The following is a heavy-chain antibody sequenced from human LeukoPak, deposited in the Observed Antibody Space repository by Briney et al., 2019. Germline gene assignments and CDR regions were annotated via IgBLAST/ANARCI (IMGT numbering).Heavy chain of an antibody. CDR1: VFTFKTYS. Sequence: PGGSLRLSCAASVFTFKTYSMSWVRQARGKGLEWGSSISTNNNYIYYAESVKGRFTISRDNAENSLFLQMSSLRAEDKAVYYCAKDLAYCGGVCYPHPAFDGWGQGTLVTVSS. D-gene: IGHD2-21*02. CDR3: AKDLAYCGGVCYPHPAFDG. V-gene: IGHV3-21*01. J-gene: IGHJ1*01. CDR2: ISTNNNYI.